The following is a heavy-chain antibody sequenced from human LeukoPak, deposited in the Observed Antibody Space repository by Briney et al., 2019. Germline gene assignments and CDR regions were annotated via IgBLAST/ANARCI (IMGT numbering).Heavy chain of an antibody. CDR1: GYTFIGYH. CDR3: ARALSVSMIRGIIIPYNFDR. J-gene: IGHJ4*02. CDR2: IDPSSGGT. V-gene: IGHV1-2*04. D-gene: IGHD3-10*01. Sequence: GASVKVSCKASGYTFIGYHIQWVRQAPGQGLEWMGWIDPSSGGTNYAQKFQGWVTMTRDTPINTAYMELSRLRSNDTAVYYCARALSVSMIRGIIIPYNFDRWGQGTLVTVSS.